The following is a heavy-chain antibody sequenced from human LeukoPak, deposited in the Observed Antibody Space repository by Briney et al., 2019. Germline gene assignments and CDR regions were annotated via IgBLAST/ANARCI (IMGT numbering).Heavy chain of an antibody. D-gene: IGHD6-19*01. CDR3: AGAGIAVAGNAEYFQH. CDR2: IDPSDSYT. Sequence: GESLKISCKGSGYSFTSYWISWVRQMPGKGLEWMGRIDPSDSYTNYSPSFQGHVTISADKPISTAYLQWSSLKASDTAMYYCAGAGIAVAGNAEYFQHWGQGTLATVSS. V-gene: IGHV5-10-1*01. CDR1: GYSFTSYW. J-gene: IGHJ1*01.